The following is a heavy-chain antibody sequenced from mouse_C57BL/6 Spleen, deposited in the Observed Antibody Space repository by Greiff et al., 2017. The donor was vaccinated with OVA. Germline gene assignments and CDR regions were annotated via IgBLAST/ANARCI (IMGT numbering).Heavy chain of an antibody. Sequence: EVQLQQSGPELVKPGASVKISCKASGYTFTDYYMNWVKQSHGQSLEWIGDINPNNGGTNYNQKFQGKATLTADKSSSTAYMELRSLTSEDSAVYYCTKKFYYGSSWCDYWGQGTTLTVSA. D-gene: IGHD1-1*01. CDR2: INPNNGGT. V-gene: IGHV1-26*01. CDR3: TKKFYYGSSWCDY. J-gene: IGHJ2*01. CDR1: GYTFTDYY.